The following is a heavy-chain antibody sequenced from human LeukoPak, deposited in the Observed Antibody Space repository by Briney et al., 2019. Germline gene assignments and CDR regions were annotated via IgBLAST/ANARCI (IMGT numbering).Heavy chain of an antibody. J-gene: IGHJ6*03. CDR3: AREATAADYYYYYMDV. CDR1: GGSSSSGSYY. Sequence: PSETLSLTCTVSGGSSSSGSYYWSWIRQPAGKGLEWIGRIYTSGRTNYNPSLKSRVTISVDTSKNQFSLKLSSVTAADTAVYYCAREATAADYYYYYMDVWGKGTTVTVSS. D-gene: IGHD5-12*01. CDR2: IYTSGRT. V-gene: IGHV4-61*02.